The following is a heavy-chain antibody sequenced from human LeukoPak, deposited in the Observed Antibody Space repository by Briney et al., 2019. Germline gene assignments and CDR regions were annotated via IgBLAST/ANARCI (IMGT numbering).Heavy chain of an antibody. CDR2: IYYSGST. Sequence: SETLSLTCTVSGGSISSSSYYWGWIRQPPGKGLEWIGSIYYSGSTYYNPSLKSRVTISVDTSKNQFSLKLSSVTAEDTAVYYCARVNWLGVGYYSMDVWGKGTTVTVSS. CDR1: GGSISSSSYY. V-gene: IGHV4-39*07. CDR3: ARVNWLGVGYYSMDV. J-gene: IGHJ6*03. D-gene: IGHD1-1*01.